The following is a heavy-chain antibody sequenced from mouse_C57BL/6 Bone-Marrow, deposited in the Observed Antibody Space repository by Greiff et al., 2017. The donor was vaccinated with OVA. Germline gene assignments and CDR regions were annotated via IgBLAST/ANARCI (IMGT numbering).Heavy chain of an antibody. CDR2: ISSGSSTI. CDR1: GFTFSDYG. D-gene: IGHD2-5*01. J-gene: IGHJ3*01. Sequence: EVKLMESGGGLVKPGGSLKLSCAASGFTFSDYGMHWVRQAPEKGLEWVAYISSGSSTIYYADTVKGRFTISRDNAKNTLFLQMTSLRSEDTAMYYGARKGTYYSNYGYAYWGQGTLVTVSA. CDR3: ARKGTYYSNYGYAY. V-gene: IGHV5-17*01.